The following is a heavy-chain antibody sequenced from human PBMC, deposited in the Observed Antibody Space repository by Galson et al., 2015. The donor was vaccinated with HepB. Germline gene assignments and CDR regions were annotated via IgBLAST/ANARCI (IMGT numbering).Heavy chain of an antibody. V-gene: IGHV5-10-1*01. D-gene: IGHD3-22*01. J-gene: IGHJ6*02. CDR3: ASSLNYYDSSGYPHYGMDV. Sequence: SGAEVKKPGESLRISCKGSGYSFTSYWISWVRQMPGKGLEWMGRIDPSDSYTNYSPSFQGHATISADKSISTAYLQWSSLKASDTAMYYCASSLNYYDSSGYPHYGMDVWGQGTTVTVSS. CDR1: GYSFTSYW. CDR2: IDPSDSYT.